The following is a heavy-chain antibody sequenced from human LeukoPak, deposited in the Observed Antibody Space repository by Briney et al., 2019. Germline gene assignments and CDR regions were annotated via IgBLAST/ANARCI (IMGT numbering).Heavy chain of an antibody. Sequence: SETLSLTCTVSGGSISSSSYYWGWIRQPPGKGLEWIVSIYYSGSTYYNPSLKSRVTISVDTSKNQFSVQLTSVTAADTAVYYCARQFCSSTSCYRYYYYYYMDVWGKGTTVTVSS. CDR3: ARQFCSSTSCYRYYYYYYMDV. CDR2: IYYSGST. V-gene: IGHV4-39*07. CDR1: GGSISSSSYY. D-gene: IGHD2-2*01. J-gene: IGHJ6*03.